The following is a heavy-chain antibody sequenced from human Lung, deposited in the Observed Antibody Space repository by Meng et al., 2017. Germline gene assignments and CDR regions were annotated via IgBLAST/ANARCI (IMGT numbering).Heavy chain of an antibody. CDR1: GASISPMGSH. D-gene: IGHD6-19*01. Sequence: PDLLTPAGALSHPCRVPGASISPMGSHWGLIRQPPGKGLKGIGCIGHSWFTYYTPSLKSRVAVSLDTSKSQFSLMLTSLTAADTAVYYCVRSSAWVRTGFDPWGQGTLVTVSS. J-gene: IGHJ5*02. CDR2: IGHSWFT. V-gene: IGHV4-39*01. CDR3: VRSSAWVRTGFDP.